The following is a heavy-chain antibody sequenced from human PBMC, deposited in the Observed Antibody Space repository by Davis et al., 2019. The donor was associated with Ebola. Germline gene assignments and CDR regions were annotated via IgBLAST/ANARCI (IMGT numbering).Heavy chain of an antibody. V-gene: IGHV1-69*04. CDR3: ARVGGSYLYYYYYGMDV. CDR1: GGTFSSYA. D-gene: IGHD1-26*01. Sequence: SVKVSCKASGGTFSSYAISWVRQAPGQGLEWMGRIIPILGIANYAQKFQGRVTITADKSTSTAYMELSSLRSEDTAVYYCARVGGSYLYYYYYGMDVWGQGTTVTVSS. CDR2: IIPILGIA. J-gene: IGHJ6*02.